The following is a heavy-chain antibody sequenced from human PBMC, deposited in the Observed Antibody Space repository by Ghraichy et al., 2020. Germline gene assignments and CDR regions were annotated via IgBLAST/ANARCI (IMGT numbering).Heavy chain of an antibody. Sequence: GGSLRLSCAASGFTFSSYSMNWVRQAPGKGLEWVSSISSSSSYIYYADSVKGRFTISRDNDKNSLYLQMNSLRAEDTAVYYCARGGMITFGGVIVIRDDAFDIWGQGTMVTVSS. D-gene: IGHD3-16*02. CDR1: GFTFSSYS. CDR2: ISSSSSYI. CDR3: ARGGMITFGGVIVIRDDAFDI. V-gene: IGHV3-21*01. J-gene: IGHJ3*02.